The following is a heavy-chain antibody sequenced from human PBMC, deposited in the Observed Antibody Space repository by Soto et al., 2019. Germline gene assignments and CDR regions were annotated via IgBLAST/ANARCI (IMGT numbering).Heavy chain of an antibody. CDR2: IIPILGIA. D-gene: IGHD3-16*01. CDR3: ARDLRPYYYYYYYMDV. CDR1: GGTFSSYT. J-gene: IGHJ6*03. Sequence: SVKVSCKASGGTFSSYTISWVRQAPGQGLEWMGRIIPILGIANYAQKFQGRVTITADKSTSTAYMELSSLRSEDTAVYYCARDLRPYYYYYYYMDVWGKGTTVTVSS. V-gene: IGHV1-69*04.